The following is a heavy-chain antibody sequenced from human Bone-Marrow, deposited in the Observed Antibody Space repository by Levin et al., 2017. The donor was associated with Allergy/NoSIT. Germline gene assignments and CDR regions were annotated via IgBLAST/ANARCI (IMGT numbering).Heavy chain of an antibody. V-gene: IGHV5-10-1*01. Sequence: GGSLRLSCKASGYSFSSFWISWVRQMPGKGLEWMGRIDPSDSYTQYSPSFQGHVTISVDKSMGTAYLQWSTLKASDTAMYFCARLPSIISPTTGDYGGQGTQVTVSS. CDR1: GYSFSSFW. CDR3: ARLPSIISPTTGDY. J-gene: IGHJ4*02. D-gene: IGHD4-17*01. CDR2: IDPSDSYT.